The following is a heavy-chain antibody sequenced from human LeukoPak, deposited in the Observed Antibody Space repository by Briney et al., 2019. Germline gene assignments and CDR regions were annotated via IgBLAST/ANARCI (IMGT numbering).Heavy chain of an antibody. V-gene: IGHV4-59*01. CDR1: GGSISTYY. CDR3: ARGGAARLHFQN. D-gene: IGHD6-6*01. J-gene: IGHJ1*01. CDR2: IYHSGST. Sequence: TSETLSLTCTVSGGSISTYYWNWIRQPPGKGLEWIGYIYHSGSTNYNPSLQSRVTISVDTSKNQFSLNLNSVTAADTAVYYCARGGAARLHFQNWGQGTLVTVSS.